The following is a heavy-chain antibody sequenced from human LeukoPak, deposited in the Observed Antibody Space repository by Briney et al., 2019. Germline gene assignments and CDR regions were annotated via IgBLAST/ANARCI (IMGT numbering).Heavy chain of an antibody. CDR3: ARVATAGGVFDI. CDR2: IYYSGST. Sequence: LETLSLTCTVSGGSISGSSYYWGWIRQPPGKGLEWIGSIYYSGSTYYNPSLKSRVTISVDTSKNQFYLKLSSVTVADTAVYYCARVATAGGVFDIWGQGTMVTVSS. V-gene: IGHV4-39*07. D-gene: IGHD4-23*01. CDR1: GGSISGSSYY. J-gene: IGHJ3*02.